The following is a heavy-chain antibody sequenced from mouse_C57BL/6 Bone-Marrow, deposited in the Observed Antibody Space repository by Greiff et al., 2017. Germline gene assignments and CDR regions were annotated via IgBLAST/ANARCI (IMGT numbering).Heavy chain of an antibody. CDR1: GYTFTSYW. Sequence: VQLQQPGAELVMPGASVKLSCKASGYTFTSYWMHWVKQRPGQGLEWIGEIDPSDSYTNYNQKFKGKSTLTVDKSSSTAYMQLSSLTSEDSAVYYCAREGDYGSSYDFDYWGQGTTLTGSS. D-gene: IGHD1-1*01. CDR3: AREGDYGSSYDFDY. J-gene: IGHJ2*01. V-gene: IGHV1-69*01. CDR2: IDPSDSYT.